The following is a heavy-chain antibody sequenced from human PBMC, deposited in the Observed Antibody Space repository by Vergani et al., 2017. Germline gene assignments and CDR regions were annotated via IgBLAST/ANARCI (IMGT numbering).Heavy chain of an antibody. CDR3: ARVDLNPCGSIVRDWYVNL. D-gene: IGHD3-3*02. J-gene: IGHJ2*01. Sequence: QVQLQESGPGLVKPSQTLSLTCTVSGGSISSYYWSWIRQPPGKGLEWIGYIYYSGSTNYNPSLKSRVTISVDTSKNQFSLKLSSVTAADTAVYYCARVDLNPCGSIVRDWYVNLWGRGTLATAS. V-gene: IGHV4-59*01. CDR2: IYYSGST. CDR1: GGSISSYY.